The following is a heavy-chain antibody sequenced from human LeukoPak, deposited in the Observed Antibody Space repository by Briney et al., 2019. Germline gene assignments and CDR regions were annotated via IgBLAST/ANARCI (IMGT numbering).Heavy chain of an antibody. J-gene: IGHJ6*03. CDR3: ARDSALYSSSWYLSFYYYYMDV. V-gene: IGHV1-2*02. Sequence: ASVKVSCKASGYTFTGYYMHWVRQASGQGLEWMGWINPNSGGTNYAQKFQGRVTMTRDTSISTAYMELSRLRSDDTAVYYCARDSALYSSSWYLSFYYYYMDVWGKGTTVTISS. CDR2: INPNSGGT. D-gene: IGHD6-13*01. CDR1: GYTFTGYY.